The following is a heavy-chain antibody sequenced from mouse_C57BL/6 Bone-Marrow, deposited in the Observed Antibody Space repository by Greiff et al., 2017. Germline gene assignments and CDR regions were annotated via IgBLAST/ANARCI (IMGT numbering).Heavy chain of an antibody. CDR2: ISYDGSN. J-gene: IGHJ1*03. CDR3: ACLGWYFDV. CDR1: GYSITSGYY. V-gene: IGHV3-6*01. D-gene: IGHD4-1*01. Sequence: EVQLQQSGPGLVKPSQSLSLTCSVTGYSITSGYYWNWIRQFPGNKLEWMGYISYDGSNNYNPSLKNRISITRDTSKNQFFLKLNSVTTEDTATYYCACLGWYFDVWGTGTTVTVSS.